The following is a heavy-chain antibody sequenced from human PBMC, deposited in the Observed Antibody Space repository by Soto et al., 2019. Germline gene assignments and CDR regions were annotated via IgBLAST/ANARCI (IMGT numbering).Heavy chain of an antibody. J-gene: IGHJ4*02. D-gene: IGHD6-19*01. CDR2: ISYDGSNT. Sequence: GGSLXVSCAASGLXFASYARHWVRQAPGKGLEYVAIISYDGSNTYYADSVKGRSTISRDNSKNTLYLQINSLRAEDTAVYYCAKDGETKQWLRYFDYWGQGTLVTVSS. CDR3: AKDGETKQWLRYFDY. V-gene: IGHV3-30*18. CDR1: GLXFASYA.